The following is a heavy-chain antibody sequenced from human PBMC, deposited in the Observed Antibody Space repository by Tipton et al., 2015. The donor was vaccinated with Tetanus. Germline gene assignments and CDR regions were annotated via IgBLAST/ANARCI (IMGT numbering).Heavy chain of an antibody. CDR3: ARDRGVRGGYYYYHGMDV. J-gene: IGHJ6*02. Sequence: LSLTCTVSGGSVNSDDYYWTWIRQHPGKGLDWIGYIFHTGGADYNPSLKSRATISIDTSKNQFSLKLSSVTAADTAVYYCARDRGVRGGYYYYHGMDVWGQGTTVTVSS. V-gene: IGHV4-31*03. CDR1: GGSVNSDDYY. D-gene: IGHD3-10*01. CDR2: IFHTGGA.